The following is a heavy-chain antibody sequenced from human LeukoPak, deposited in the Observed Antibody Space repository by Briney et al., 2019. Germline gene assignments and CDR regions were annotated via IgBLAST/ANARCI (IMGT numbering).Heavy chain of an antibody. Sequence: SETLSLTCTVSGYSISSGYYWGWIRQPPGKGLEWIGSIYHSGSTYYNPSLKSRVTISVDTSKNQFSLKLSSVTAADTAVYYCARPRSSSYMDVWGKGTMVTVSS. CDR3: ARPRSSSYMDV. J-gene: IGHJ6*03. CDR1: GYSISSGYY. CDR2: IYHSGST. V-gene: IGHV4-38-2*02. D-gene: IGHD6-6*01.